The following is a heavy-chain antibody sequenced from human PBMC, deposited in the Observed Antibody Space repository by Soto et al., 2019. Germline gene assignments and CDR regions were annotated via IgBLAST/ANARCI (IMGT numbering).Heavy chain of an antibody. J-gene: IGHJ6*02. D-gene: IGHD6-25*01. Sequence: SGPTLVNPTHPLSLTCDFSGFSLSTSGMRVSWIRQPPGKALEWLARIDWDDDKFYSTSLKTRLTISKDTSKNQVVLTMTNMDPVDTATYYCARIPASYGMDVWGQGTTVTVSS. CDR2: IDWDDDK. V-gene: IGHV2-70*04. CDR3: ARIPASYGMDV. CDR1: GFSLSTSGMR.